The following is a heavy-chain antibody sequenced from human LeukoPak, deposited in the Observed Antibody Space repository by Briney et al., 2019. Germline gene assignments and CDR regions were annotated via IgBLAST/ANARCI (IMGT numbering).Heavy chain of an antibody. J-gene: IGHJ6*03. D-gene: IGHD2-2*01. Sequence: PSETLSLTCTVSGYSISSGYYWGWIRQPPGKGLEWIGSIYHSGSTYYNPSLKSRVTISVDTSKNQFSLKLSSVTAADTAVYYCARGRMGSSTRRNYYYYMDVWGKGTTVTISS. CDR2: IYHSGST. V-gene: IGHV4-38-2*02. CDR1: GYSISSGYY. CDR3: ARGRMGSSTRRNYYYYMDV.